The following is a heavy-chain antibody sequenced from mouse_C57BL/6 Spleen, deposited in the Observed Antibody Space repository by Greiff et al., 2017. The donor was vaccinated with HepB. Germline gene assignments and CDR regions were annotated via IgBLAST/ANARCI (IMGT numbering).Heavy chain of an antibody. CDR1: GYTFTSYW. D-gene: IGHD3-2*02. Sequence: QVQLQQPGTELVKPGASVKLSCKASGYTFTSYWMHWVKQRPGQGLEWIGEIDPSDSYTNYNQKFKGKATLTVDTSSSTAYMQLSSLTSEDSAVYYCARTRGGLASSGYDYWGQGTTLTVSS. CDR2: IDPSDSYT. CDR3: ARTRGGLASSGYDY. V-gene: IGHV1-50*01. J-gene: IGHJ2*01.